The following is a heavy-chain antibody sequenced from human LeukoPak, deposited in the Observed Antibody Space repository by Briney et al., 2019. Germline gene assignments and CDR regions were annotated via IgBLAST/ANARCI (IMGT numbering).Heavy chain of an antibody. J-gene: IGHJ4*02. D-gene: IGHD1-26*01. CDR2: INSDGSST. CDR1: GFSFSAYW. CDR3: AKEARSGSYSFFDY. Sequence: TGGSLRLSCVASGFSFSAYWMHWVRQAPGKGLMWVSHINSDGSSTRYADSVKGRFTISRDNAKNTLYLQVNSLRAEDTAVYYCAKEARSGSYSFFDYWGQGTLVTVSS. V-gene: IGHV3-74*01.